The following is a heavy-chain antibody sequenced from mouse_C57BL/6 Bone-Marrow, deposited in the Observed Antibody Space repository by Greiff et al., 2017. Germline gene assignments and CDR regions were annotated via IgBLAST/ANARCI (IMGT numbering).Heavy chain of an antibody. D-gene: IGHD1-1*01. CDR3: AREGVITPMY. J-gene: IGHJ2*01. CDR2: IYPRSGNT. Sequence: VQLQQSGAELARPGASVMLSCKASGYTFTSYGISWVKQRTGQGLEWIGAIYPRSGNTYYNEKFKGKATLTADKSSSTAYMELRSLTSADSAVYFCAREGVITPMYWGQGTTLRVSA. CDR1: GYTFTSYG. V-gene: IGHV1-81*01.